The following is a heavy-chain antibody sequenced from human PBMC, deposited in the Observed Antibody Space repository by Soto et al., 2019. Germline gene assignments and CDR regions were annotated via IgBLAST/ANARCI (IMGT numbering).Heavy chain of an antibody. J-gene: IGHJ4*02. Sequence: ASVKVSCKASGYIFTSYYIHWVRQAPGQGLEWMGWINPFDGSRMFAQSFQGRVTMTRDTSTSTVYMEVSSLRSEDTAVYYSSRVDPGETSPFDHWGQGTLDPSPQ. CDR1: GYIFTSYY. D-gene: IGHD3-10*01. CDR2: INPFDGSR. V-gene: IGHV1-46*03. CDR3: SRVDPGETSPFDH.